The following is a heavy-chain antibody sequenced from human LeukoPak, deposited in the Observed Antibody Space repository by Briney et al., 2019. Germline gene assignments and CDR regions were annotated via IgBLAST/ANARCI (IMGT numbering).Heavy chain of an antibody. J-gene: IGHJ4*02. CDR2: IWYDGSNK. Sequence: GGSLRLSCAASGFTFSSYGIHWVRQAPGKGLEWVAVIWYDGSNKYYADSVKGRFTISRDNSKNTLYLQMNSLRAEDTAVYYCARDAKYWFRELLSYYFDYWGQGTLVTVSS. D-gene: IGHD3-10*01. V-gene: IGHV3-33*01. CDR1: GFTFSSYG. CDR3: ARDAKYWFRELLSYYFDY.